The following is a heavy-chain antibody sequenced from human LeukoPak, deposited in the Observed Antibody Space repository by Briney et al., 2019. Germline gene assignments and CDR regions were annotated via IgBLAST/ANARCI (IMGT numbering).Heavy chain of an antibody. CDR2: INPNSGGT. J-gene: IGHJ6*03. Sequence: ASVKVSCKASGYTFTGYYTHWVRQAPGQGLEWMGWINPNSGGTNYAQKFQGRVTMTRDTSISTAYMELSRLSSDDTAVYYCARGVTGIYYYYYMDTWGKGTTVTVSS. D-gene: IGHD3-10*01. CDR3: ARGVTGIYYYYYMDT. V-gene: IGHV1-2*02. CDR1: GYTFTGYY.